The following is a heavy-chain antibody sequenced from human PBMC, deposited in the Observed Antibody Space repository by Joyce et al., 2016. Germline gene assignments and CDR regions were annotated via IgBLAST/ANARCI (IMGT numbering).Heavy chain of an antibody. CDR1: GFSFNSYG. Sequence: QVQLVESGGGVVQPGGSLRLSCAASGFSFNSYGLHWVRQAPGKGLEWVTVISYEGSRTHYADSVKGRFTVSRDNSNNTLFLQMTSLKPEDTAVYYCAKTRGFDWLLRPHGTDYWGQGTLVTVSA. V-gene: IGHV3-30*18. CDR2: ISYEGSRT. D-gene: IGHD3-9*01. J-gene: IGHJ4*02. CDR3: AKTRGFDWLLRPHGTDY.